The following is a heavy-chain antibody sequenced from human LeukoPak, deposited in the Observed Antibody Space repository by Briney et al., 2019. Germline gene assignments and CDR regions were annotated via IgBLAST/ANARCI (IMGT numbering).Heavy chain of an antibody. CDR3: AREVTVGGFDY. J-gene: IGHJ4*02. CDR1: GGSISSSSYY. D-gene: IGHD4-23*01. Sequence: SETLSLTCTVSGGSISSSSYYWGWIRQHPGKGLEWIGYIYYSGSTYYNPSLKSRVTISVDTSKNQFSLKLSSVTAADTAVYYCAREVTVGGFDYWGQGTLVTVSS. CDR2: IYYSGST. V-gene: IGHV4-31*03.